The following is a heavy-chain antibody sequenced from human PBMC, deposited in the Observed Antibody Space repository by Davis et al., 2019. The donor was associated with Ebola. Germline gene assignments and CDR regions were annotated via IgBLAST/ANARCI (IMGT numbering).Heavy chain of an antibody. CDR2: IYDSGSI. Sequence: PSETLSLTCRLSGESISSTLYYWAWIRQSPGKGLEWIGSIYDSGSIYYNPSLKSRATIFADTSKTQFSLTLESVTAAGTAIYYCATPRLSAAALDYWGQGTLVTVSS. CDR1: GESISSTLYY. D-gene: IGHD6-25*01. CDR3: ATPRLSAAALDY. J-gene: IGHJ4*02. V-gene: IGHV4-39*01.